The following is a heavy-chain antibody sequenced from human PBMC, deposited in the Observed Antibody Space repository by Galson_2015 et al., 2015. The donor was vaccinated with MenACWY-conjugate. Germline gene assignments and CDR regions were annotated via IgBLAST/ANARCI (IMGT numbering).Heavy chain of an antibody. V-gene: IGHV3-74*01. J-gene: IGHJ4*02. CDR2: INTDGSER. Sequence: GLESVSRINTDGSERHYADFAKGRFTISRDNDRDTLYLQMNSLEVEDTAVYFCVRGTVDYPGSDYWGQGTRVTVSS. D-gene: IGHD3/OR15-3a*01. CDR3: VRGTVDYPGSDY.